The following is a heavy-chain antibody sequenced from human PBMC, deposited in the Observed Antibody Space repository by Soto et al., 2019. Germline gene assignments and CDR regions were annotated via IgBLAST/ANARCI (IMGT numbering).Heavy chain of an antibody. V-gene: IGHV3-30-3*01. Sequence: PXGSLRLSCAASGFTFSSYAMHWVRQAPGKGLEWVAVISYDGSNKYYADSVKGRFTISRDNSKNTLYLQMNSLRAEDTAVYYCAGSPLRYCSGGSCDNYFDYWGQGTLVTVSS. CDR1: GFTFSSYA. CDR2: ISYDGSNK. CDR3: AGSPLRYCSGGSCDNYFDY. J-gene: IGHJ4*02. D-gene: IGHD2-15*01.